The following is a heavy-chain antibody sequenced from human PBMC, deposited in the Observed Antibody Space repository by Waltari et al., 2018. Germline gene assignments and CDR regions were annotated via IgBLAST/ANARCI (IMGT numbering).Heavy chain of an antibody. V-gene: IGHV3-48*03. CDR1: GFTFSRYE. J-gene: IGHJ4*02. CDR3: ARDCGSGATCSHFDY. Sequence: DVQLLGSGGGLVQPGGSLRLSCSASGFTFSRYEMNWVRQAPGRGLWWVAYSSESGENIYYVDSVKGRFTISRDNTNDLLHLQMNSLRDDDTGIYYCARDCGSGATCSHFDYWGQGNLVTVAS. D-gene: IGHD2-21*01. CDR2: SSESGENI.